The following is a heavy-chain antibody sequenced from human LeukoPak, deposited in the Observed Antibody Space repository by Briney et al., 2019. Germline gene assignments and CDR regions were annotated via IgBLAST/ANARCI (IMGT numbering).Heavy chain of an antibody. Sequence: GGSLRLSCAASGFTFSSYNMNWVRQAPGKGLEWVSYISGGSTVIDYADSVKGRFTISRDNAKNSLYLQMNSLRGEDTAVYYCARTRGYNYGYSDDWGQGTLVTVSS. D-gene: IGHD5-18*01. J-gene: IGHJ4*02. CDR3: ARTRGYNYGYSDD. CDR2: ISGGSTVI. V-gene: IGHV3-48*01. CDR1: GFTFSSYN.